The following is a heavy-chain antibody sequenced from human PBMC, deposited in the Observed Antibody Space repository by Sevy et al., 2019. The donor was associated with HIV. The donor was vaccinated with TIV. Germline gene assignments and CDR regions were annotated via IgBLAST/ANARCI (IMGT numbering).Heavy chain of an antibody. CDR1: GFNFQTFG. CDR2: ISSDGINH. D-gene: IGHD3-10*02. V-gene: IGHV3-30*18. CDR3: TKESLRGTYIRGDFDH. Sequence: GWSLRLSCSALGFNFQTFGMHWIRQAPGKGPEWLAVISSDGINHNYAASVKGRFTIYRDNSKSLLSLQMNSLTPNDTAVYFCTKESLRGTYIRGDFDHWGQGTLVTVSS. J-gene: IGHJ4*02.